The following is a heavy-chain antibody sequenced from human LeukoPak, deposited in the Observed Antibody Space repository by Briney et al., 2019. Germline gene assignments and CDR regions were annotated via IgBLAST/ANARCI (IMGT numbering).Heavy chain of an antibody. J-gene: IGHJ4*02. CDR1: GFTLSNSW. D-gene: IGHD7-27*01. V-gene: IGHV3-74*01. CDR3: ARGGLPGGFDY. Sequence: PGGSLRLSCAASGFTLSNSWMFWVRQAPGKGLVWVSDINNDVSRTSYADSVKGRFTISRDGAKNTLFLQMNSLRAEDTAVYYCARGGLPGGFDYWGQGTLVTVSS. CDR2: INNDVSRT.